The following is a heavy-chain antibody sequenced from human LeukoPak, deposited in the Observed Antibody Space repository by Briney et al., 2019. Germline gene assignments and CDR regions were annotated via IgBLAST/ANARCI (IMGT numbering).Heavy chain of an antibody. D-gene: IGHD3-22*01. V-gene: IGHV3-23*01. J-gene: IGHJ4*02. Sequence: PGGSLRLSCAASEFTFSSYAMSWVRKAPGKGLEWVSVISGSGGSTYYADSVKGRFTISRDNSKNTLFLQMNSLRAEDTAVYYCAKGVTMIVVVRFDYWGQGTLVTVSS. CDR1: EFTFSSYA. CDR2: ISGSGGST. CDR3: AKGVTMIVVVRFDY.